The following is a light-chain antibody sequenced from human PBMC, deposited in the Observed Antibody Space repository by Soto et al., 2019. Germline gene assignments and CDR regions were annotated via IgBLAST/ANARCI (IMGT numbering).Light chain of an antibody. J-gene: IGLJ1*01. V-gene: IGLV2-14*01. Sequence: QSVLTQPASVSGSPGQSITISCTGTSSAVGGYNFVSCYQQHPGKAPKLMIYDVSNRPSGVSNRFSGSKSGNTASLTISGLQAEDDAHYYCSSYTSSSTTYVFGTGTKVTVL. CDR1: SSAVGGYNF. CDR2: DVS. CDR3: SSYTSSSTTYV.